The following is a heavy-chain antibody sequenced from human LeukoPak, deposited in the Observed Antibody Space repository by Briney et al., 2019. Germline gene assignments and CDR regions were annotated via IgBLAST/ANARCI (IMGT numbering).Heavy chain of an antibody. CDR1: GFTCSNYW. CDR3: AGDGGLERYFDY. D-gene: IGHD1-1*01. Sequence: PGGSLRLSCAASGFTCSNYWMHLVRQAPGKGLVWVSRINSDGSSTSYSDSVKGRVTISRDNAKNTLYLQMNSLRAEDTAVYYCAGDGGLERYFDYWGQGTLVTVSS. V-gene: IGHV3-74*01. CDR2: INSDGSST. J-gene: IGHJ4*02.